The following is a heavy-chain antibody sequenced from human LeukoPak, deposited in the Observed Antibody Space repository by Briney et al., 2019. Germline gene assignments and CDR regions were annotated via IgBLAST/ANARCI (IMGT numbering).Heavy chain of an antibody. Sequence: IPSETVSLTCTVSGGSISGGSYYWSWIRQPPGKGLEWIGYIYYSGSTKYNLSLKSQVTISVDTSKNQLSLKLSSVTAADTAVYYCARGEYGLFDYWGQGTLVTVSS. V-gene: IGHV4-61*01. J-gene: IGHJ4*02. D-gene: IGHD2/OR15-2a*01. CDR1: GGSISGGSYY. CDR2: IYYSGST. CDR3: ARGEYGLFDY.